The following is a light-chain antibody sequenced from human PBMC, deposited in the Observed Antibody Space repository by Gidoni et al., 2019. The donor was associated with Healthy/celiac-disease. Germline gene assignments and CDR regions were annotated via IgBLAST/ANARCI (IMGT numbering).Light chain of an antibody. J-gene: IGKJ3*01. CDR2: DAY. CDR1: QSVSSY. V-gene: IGKV3-11*01. CDR3: QQRSNWPPGIT. Sequence: EIVLTQSPATLSLSPGERATLSCSASQSVSSYLAWYQQKPGQASRLLIYDAYNRATGIPARFSGSGSGTDFTLTISSLEPEDFAVYYCQQRSNWPPGITFGPGTKVDIK.